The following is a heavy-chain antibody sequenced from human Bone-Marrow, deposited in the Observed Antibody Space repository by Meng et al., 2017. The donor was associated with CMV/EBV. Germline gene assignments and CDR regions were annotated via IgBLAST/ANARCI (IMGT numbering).Heavy chain of an antibody. J-gene: IGHJ5*02. CDR3: VRVPPGYSYGFGP. V-gene: IGHV4-59*01. CDR2: IYYSGST. CDR1: GGSFSGYY. Sequence: SETLSLTCAVYGGSFSGYYWTWIRQPPGKGLEWIGYIYYSGSTSYNPSLKSRVTISADTSKDQFSLRLNSVSAADTAVYYCVRVPPGYSYGFGPWGQGILVTVSS. D-gene: IGHD5-18*01.